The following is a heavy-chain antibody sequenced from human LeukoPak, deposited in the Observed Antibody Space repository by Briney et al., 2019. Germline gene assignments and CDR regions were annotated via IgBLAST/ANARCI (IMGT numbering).Heavy chain of an antibody. CDR1: GFTFSDYY. D-gene: IGHD3-9*01. Sequence: GGSLRLSCAASGFTFSDYYMSWIRQAPGKGLEWVSYISSSGSTIYYADSMKGRFTISRDNAKNSLYLQMNSLRAEDTAVYYCARGVYYDILTGYYNWDYFDYWGQGTLVTVSS. CDR2: ISSSGSTI. CDR3: ARGVYYDILTGYYNWDYFDY. V-gene: IGHV3-11*04. J-gene: IGHJ4*02.